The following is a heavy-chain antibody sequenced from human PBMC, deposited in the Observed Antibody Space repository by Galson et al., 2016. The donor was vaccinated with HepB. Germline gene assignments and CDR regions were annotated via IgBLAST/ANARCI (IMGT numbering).Heavy chain of an antibody. CDR2: INAGNGNT. D-gene: IGHD3-10*01. CDR3: ARDRHWFRGFYNWFDP. J-gene: IGHJ5*02. Sequence: SGYTFNKYGLHWVRQAPGQRLEWMGWINAGNGNTKYSQNFQGRVAITRDTSASTAYMELSSLRSEDTAVYYCARDRHWFRGFYNWFDPWGQGTLVTVSS. V-gene: IGHV1-3*01. CDR1: GYTFNKYG.